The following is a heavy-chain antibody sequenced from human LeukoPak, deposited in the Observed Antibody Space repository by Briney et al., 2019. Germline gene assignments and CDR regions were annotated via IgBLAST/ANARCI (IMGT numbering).Heavy chain of an antibody. CDR2: VNSDGSST. V-gene: IGHV3-74*01. Sequence: TGGSLRLSCAASGFTFSSYGMHWVRQAPGKGLVWVSRVNSDGSSTSYADSVKGRFTISRDNAKNTLYLQMNSLRAEDTAVYYCASGAHYYYGMDIWGQGTTVTVSS. CDR3: ASGAHYYYGMDI. CDR1: GFTFSSYG. J-gene: IGHJ6*02.